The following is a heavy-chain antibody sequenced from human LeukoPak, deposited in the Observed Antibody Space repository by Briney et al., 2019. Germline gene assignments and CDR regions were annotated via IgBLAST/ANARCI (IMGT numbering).Heavy chain of an antibody. CDR1: GYTFTSYG. CDR2: ISAYNGNT. Sequence: EASVKVSCKASGYTFTSYGISWVRQAPGQGLEWMGWISAYNGNTNYAQKLQGRVTMTTDTSTSTAYMELRSLRSDDTAVYYCARGLGRHGSYYYGMDVWGQGTTVTVSS. V-gene: IGHV1-18*01. D-gene: IGHD4-17*01. J-gene: IGHJ6*02. CDR3: ARGLGRHGSYYYGMDV.